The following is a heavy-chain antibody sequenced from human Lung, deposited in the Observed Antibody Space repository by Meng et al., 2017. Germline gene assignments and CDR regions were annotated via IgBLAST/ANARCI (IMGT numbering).Heavy chain of an antibody. J-gene: IGHJ4*02. CDR1: VGSFSDYY. CDR3: ARGPTTMAHDFDY. V-gene: IGHV4-34*01. CDR2: INHSGST. Sequence: QVQLHEGGAGRFNPSDTLSLTCVVSVGSFSDYYWSWIRQPPGKVLEWIGEINHSGSTNYNPSLESRATISVDTSQNNLSLKLSSVTAADSAVYYCARGPTTMAHDFDYWGQGTLVTVSS. D-gene: IGHD4-11*01.